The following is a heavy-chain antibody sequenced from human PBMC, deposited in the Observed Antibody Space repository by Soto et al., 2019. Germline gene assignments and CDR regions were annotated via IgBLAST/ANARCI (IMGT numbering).Heavy chain of an antibody. Sequence: WTWIRQPPGRRLEWIGFIYDAGGSNYSPSLRGRVTMSIDSSKNQFSLRLASVTAADTAVYYCARADGRGFDYHDVWGTRGDHSDPWGQGTLVTVSS. CDR2: IYDAGGS. V-gene: IGHV4-59*01. CDR3: ARADGRGFDYHDVWGTRGDHSDP. D-gene: IGHD3-16*01. J-gene: IGHJ5*02.